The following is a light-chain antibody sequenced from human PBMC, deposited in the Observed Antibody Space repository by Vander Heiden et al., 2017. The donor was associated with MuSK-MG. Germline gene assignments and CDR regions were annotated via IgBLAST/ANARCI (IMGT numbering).Light chain of an antibody. CDR2: AAS. CDR1: QGISSY. V-gene: IGKV1-9*01. Sequence: DIQLTQSPSFLSASVGDRVTITCWASQGISSYVAWYQQKPGKAPKLLIYAASTLQSGVPSRFSSSGFMTEFTLTITILQPDDFATYYCQQLYGHPLTFGGGTTVEIK. J-gene: IGKJ4*01. CDR3: QQLYGHPLT.